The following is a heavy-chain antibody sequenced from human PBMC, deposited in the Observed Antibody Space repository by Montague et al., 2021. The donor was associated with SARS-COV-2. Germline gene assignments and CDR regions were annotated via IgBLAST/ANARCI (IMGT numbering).Heavy chain of an antibody. CDR3: ARDPNFYGSESPYLYWYFDV. J-gene: IGHJ2*01. D-gene: IGHD3-10*01. V-gene: IGHV4-59*01. CDR1: GGSITSYF. Sequence: SETLSLTCTVSGGSITSYFWSWIRQPPGSGLEWIGYISYSGKTNYNPSLKSRVTFSVYTSKNQFSLKLSPVTAVDTALYYCARDPNFYGSESPYLYWYFDVWGRGTLVTVSS. CDR2: ISYSGKT.